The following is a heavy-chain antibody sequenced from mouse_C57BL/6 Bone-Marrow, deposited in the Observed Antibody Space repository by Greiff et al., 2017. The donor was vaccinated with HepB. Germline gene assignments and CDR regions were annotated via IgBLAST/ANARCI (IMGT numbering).Heavy chain of an antibody. CDR3: ARRDYYGSRRGDY. D-gene: IGHD1-1*01. J-gene: IGHJ2*01. Sequence: QVQLQQSGAELARPGASVKLSCKASGYTFTSYGISWVKQSTGQGLEWIGEIYPRSGNTYYNEKFKGKATLTADKSSSTAYMELRSLTSEDSAVYFCARRDYYGSRRGDYWGQGTTLTVSS. CDR1: GYTFTSYG. V-gene: IGHV1-81*01. CDR2: IYPRSGNT.